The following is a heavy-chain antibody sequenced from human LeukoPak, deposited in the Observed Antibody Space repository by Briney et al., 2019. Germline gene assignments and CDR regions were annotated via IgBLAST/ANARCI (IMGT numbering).Heavy chain of an antibody. V-gene: IGHV4-61*08. CDR1: GGSISSGVYY. D-gene: IGHD2-2*01. CDR3: ARVRSTSCFDY. CDR2: IYYSGST. J-gene: IGHJ4*02. Sequence: PSETLSLTCTVSGGSISSGVYYWSWIRQPPGKGLEWIGYIYYSGSTNYNPSLKSRATISVDTSKNQFSLKLNSVTAADTAVYYCARVRSTSCFDYWGQGTLVTVSS.